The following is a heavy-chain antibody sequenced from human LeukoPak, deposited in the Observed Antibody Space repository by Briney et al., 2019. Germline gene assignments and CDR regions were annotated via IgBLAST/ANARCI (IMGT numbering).Heavy chain of an antibody. Sequence: GGSLRLSCAASGFTFRSYAMSWVRQAPGKGLEWVSTVTGGGGTTYYADSVKGRFTISRDNSKNTLYLQMNSLRAEDTAVYYCAKAPGLRLPYDYWGQGTLVTVSS. CDR2: VTGGGGTT. CDR3: AKAPGLRLPYDY. V-gene: IGHV3-23*01. J-gene: IGHJ4*02. D-gene: IGHD5-12*01. CDR1: GFTFRSYA.